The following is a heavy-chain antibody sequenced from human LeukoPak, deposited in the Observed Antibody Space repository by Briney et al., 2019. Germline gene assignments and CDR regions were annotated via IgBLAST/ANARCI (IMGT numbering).Heavy chain of an antibody. D-gene: IGHD1-26*01. CDR3: AAKGNGYTGIYVFAH. J-gene: IGHJ4*02. V-gene: IGHV3-9*01. CDR1: GFTFDDYA. Sequence: GGSLRLSCAASGFTFDDYAMHWVRQAPGKGLEWVSGISWNSGSIGYADSVKGRFTISRDYPKNTLDLQMNSLRAEDTAVYYCAAKGNGYTGIYVFAHWGQGTLVTVSA. CDR2: ISWNSGSI.